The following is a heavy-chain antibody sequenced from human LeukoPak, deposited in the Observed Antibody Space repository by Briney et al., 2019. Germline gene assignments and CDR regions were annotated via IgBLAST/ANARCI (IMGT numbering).Heavy chain of an antibody. D-gene: IGHD3-22*01. CDR3: ARGSSGYRVFDP. CDR2: IYYSGSA. V-gene: IGHV4-59*01. J-gene: IGHJ5*02. Sequence: SETLSLTCTVSGGSISSYYWSWIRQPPGKGLEWIGYIYYSGSANYNPSLKSRVTVSVDTSKNQFSLKLSSVTAADTAVYYCARGSSGYRVFDPWGQGTLVTVSS. CDR1: GGSISSYY.